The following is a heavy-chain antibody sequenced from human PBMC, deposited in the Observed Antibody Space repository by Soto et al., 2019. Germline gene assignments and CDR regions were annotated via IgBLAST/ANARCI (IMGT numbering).Heavy chain of an antibody. CDR3: EKAGGAEPISPDFYYYYGMDV. D-gene: IGHD1-26*01. CDR2: ISGSGGST. Sequence: GGSLRLSCAASGFTFSSYAMSWVRQAPGKGLEWVSAISGSGGSTYYADSVKGRFTISRDNSKNTLYLQMNSLRAEDTAVYYCEKAGGAEPISPDFYYYYGMDVWGQGTTVTVSS. J-gene: IGHJ6*02. CDR1: GFTFSSYA. V-gene: IGHV3-23*01.